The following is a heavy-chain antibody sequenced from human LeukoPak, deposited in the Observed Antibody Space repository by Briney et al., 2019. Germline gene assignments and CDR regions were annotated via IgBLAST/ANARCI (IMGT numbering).Heavy chain of an antibody. CDR1: GFTFSNYA. V-gene: IGHV3-74*01. D-gene: IGHD3-3*01. Sequence: GGSLRLSCAASGFTFSNYAVSWVRQAPGKGLVWVSRINTDGSSTSYADSVKGRFTISRDNAKNTLYLQMNSLRAEDTAVYYCARGTYYDFWSGYQWYFDLWGRGTLVTVSS. J-gene: IGHJ2*01. CDR2: INTDGSST. CDR3: ARGTYYDFWSGYQWYFDL.